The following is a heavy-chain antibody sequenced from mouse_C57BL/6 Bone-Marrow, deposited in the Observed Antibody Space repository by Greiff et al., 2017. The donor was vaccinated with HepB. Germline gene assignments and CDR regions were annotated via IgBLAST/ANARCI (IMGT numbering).Heavy chain of an antibody. CDR1: GYAFSSSW. Sequence: VKLMESGPELVKPGASVKISCKASGYAFSSSWMNWVKQRPGKGLEWIGRIYPGDGDTNYNGKFKGKATLTADKSSSTAYMQLSSLTSEDSAVYFCARRKGDYWGQGTTLTVSS. CDR2: IYPGDGDT. CDR3: ARRKGDY. J-gene: IGHJ2*01. V-gene: IGHV1-82*01.